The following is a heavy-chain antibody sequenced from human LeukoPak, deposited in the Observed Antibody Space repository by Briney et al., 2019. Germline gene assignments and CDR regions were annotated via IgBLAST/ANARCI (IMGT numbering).Heavy chain of an antibody. CDR1: GYTFTGYY. J-gene: IGHJ4*02. D-gene: IGHD6-13*01. CDR3: ARAGSSSWYEGEVFDY. CDR2: INPNSGGT. Sequence: ASVKVSCKASGYTFTGYYMHWVRQVPGQGLEWMGWINPNSGGTNYAQKFQGWVTMTRDKSISTAYMELSRLRSDDTAVYYCARAGSSSWYEGEVFDYWGQGTLVTVSS. V-gene: IGHV1-2*04.